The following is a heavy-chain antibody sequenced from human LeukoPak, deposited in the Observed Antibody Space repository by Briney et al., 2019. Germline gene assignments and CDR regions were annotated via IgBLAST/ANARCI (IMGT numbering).Heavy chain of an antibody. CDR2: ISGSGRAI. CDR3: ARDRSYEQWLGRGTWLDS. V-gene: IGHV3-11*01. CDR1: GFIFSDFY. Sequence: GGSLRLSCAASGFIFSDFYMGWIRQAPGKGLEWISYISGSGRAIYYADSVKGRVTISRDNAKKSLFLQMDSLQVEDTAIYYCARDRSYEQWLGRGTWLDSWGQGTLVTVSS. J-gene: IGHJ5*01. D-gene: IGHD6-19*01.